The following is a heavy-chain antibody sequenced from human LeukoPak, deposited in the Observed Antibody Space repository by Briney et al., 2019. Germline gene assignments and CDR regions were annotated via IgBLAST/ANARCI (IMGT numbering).Heavy chain of an antibody. CDR2: ISSNGGST. CDR1: GFTFSSYA. J-gene: IGHJ6*03. V-gene: IGHV3-64*01. Sequence: GGSLRLSCAASGFTFSSYAMHWVRQAPGKGLEYVSAISSNGGSTYYANPVKGRFTISRDNSKNTLYLQMGSLRAEDMAVYYCARDRGSGRYYMDVWGKGTTVTVSS. D-gene: IGHD3-10*01. CDR3: ARDRGSGRYYMDV.